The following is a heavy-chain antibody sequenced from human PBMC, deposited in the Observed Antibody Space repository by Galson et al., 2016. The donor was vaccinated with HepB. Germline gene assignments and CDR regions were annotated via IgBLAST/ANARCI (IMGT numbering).Heavy chain of an antibody. D-gene: IGHD7-27*01. CDR2: IWYDGSNK. J-gene: IGHJ6*03. CDR1: GLIFSSYG. CDR3: ARSQGNWAPLSYYMDV. V-gene: IGHV3-33*01. Sequence: SLRLSCAASGLIFSSYGMHWVRQAPGKGLEWVAVIWYDGSNKYYADSVKGRFTISRDNSKNTLYLQMNSLRAEDTAVYYCARSQGNWAPLSYYMDVWGKGTTVTVSS.